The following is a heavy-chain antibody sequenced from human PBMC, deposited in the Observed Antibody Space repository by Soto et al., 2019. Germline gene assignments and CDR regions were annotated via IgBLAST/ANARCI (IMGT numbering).Heavy chain of an antibody. CDR2: IYFDGITT. V-gene: IGHV3-74*01. D-gene: IGHD1-26*01. CDR3: ARGGAMGVDY. Sequence: GESLKISCTASGFTFNTHWMHWVRQAPGKGLVWVSRIYFDGITTNYADSVKGRLTVSRDNAKNTVYLHVNTLRDEDTAVYYCARGGAMGVDYWGQGTLVTVSS. J-gene: IGHJ4*02. CDR1: GFTFNTHW.